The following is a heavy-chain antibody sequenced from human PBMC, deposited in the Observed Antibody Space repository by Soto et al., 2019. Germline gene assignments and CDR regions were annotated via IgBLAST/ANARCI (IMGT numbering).Heavy chain of an antibody. V-gene: IGHV1-69*01. CDR3: ARGTTVVTTFHWYFDL. CDR1: GGTFSSYA. J-gene: IGHJ2*01. D-gene: IGHD4-17*01. Sequence: QVQLVQSGAEVKKPGSSVKVSCKASGGTFSSYAISWVRQAPGQGLEWMGGIIPIFGTANYAQKFQGRVTITEDESTSTAYMELSSLRSEDTAVYYWARGTTVVTTFHWYFDLWGRGTLVTVSS. CDR2: IIPIFGTA.